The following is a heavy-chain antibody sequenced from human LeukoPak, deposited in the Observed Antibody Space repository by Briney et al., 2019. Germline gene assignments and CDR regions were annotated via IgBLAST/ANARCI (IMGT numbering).Heavy chain of an antibody. J-gene: IGHJ5*02. CDR1: GGSLTGYY. Sequence: PSETLSLTCAIYGGSLTGYYWSWIRQPPGKGLEWVGEINHSGSTNYNPSLKSRVTISVDTSKNQFSLKVTSVTAADTAMYYCTKREGPMSGSYDYFDPWGQGTLVTVS. D-gene: IGHD1-26*01. V-gene: IGHV4-34*01. CDR3: TKREGPMSGSYDYFDP. CDR2: INHSGST.